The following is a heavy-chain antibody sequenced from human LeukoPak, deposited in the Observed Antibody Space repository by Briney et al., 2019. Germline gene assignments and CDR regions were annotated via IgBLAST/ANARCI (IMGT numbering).Heavy chain of an antibody. CDR1: GDSVSNYY. CDR3: ARASDSILSYYYHMDL. Sequence: PSETLSLTCTVSGDSVSNYYWSWVRQPAGKGLEWIGRIFTTGSTDYNPSLRSRVTMSRDKSKNQLFLKLTSVTAADTAVYYCARASDSILSYYYHMDLWGKGITVTVSS. J-gene: IGHJ6*03. V-gene: IGHV4-4*07. D-gene: IGHD3-22*01. CDR2: IFTTGST.